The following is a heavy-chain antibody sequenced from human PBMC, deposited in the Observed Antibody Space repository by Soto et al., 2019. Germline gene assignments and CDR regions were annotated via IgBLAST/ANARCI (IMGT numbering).Heavy chain of an antibody. V-gene: IGHV4-39*01. J-gene: IGHJ5*02. CDR1: GGSSSSSSYY. CDR2: IYSSGNT. Sequence: PSETLSLTCTVSGGSSSSSSYYWGWIRQPPGKGLEWIGSIYSSGNTYYNPSLKSRVTISVDTSKNQFSLKLSSVTAADTAVYYCARHSLGYCSGGSCFRFDPWGQGTLVTVSS. CDR3: ARHSLGYCSGGSCFRFDP. D-gene: IGHD2-15*01.